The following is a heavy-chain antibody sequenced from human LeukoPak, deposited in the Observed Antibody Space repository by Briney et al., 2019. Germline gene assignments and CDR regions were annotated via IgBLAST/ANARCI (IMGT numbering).Heavy chain of an antibody. J-gene: IGHJ3*02. CDR3: ARDFLPHYCSGGSCYSNAFDI. Sequence: ASVKVSCTASGYTFTSYGISWVRQAPGQGLEWMGWISAYNGNTNYAQKLQGRVTMTTDTSTSTAYMELRSLGSDDTAVYYCARDFLPHYCSGGSCYSNAFDIWGQGTMVTVSS. CDR2: ISAYNGNT. V-gene: IGHV1-18*01. D-gene: IGHD2-15*01. CDR1: GYTFTSYG.